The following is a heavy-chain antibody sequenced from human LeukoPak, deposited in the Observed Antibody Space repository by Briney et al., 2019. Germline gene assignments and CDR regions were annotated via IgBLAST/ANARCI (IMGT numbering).Heavy chain of an antibody. CDR1: GFSFSSYG. J-gene: IGHJ4*02. Sequence: WGSLRLSCAASGFSFSSYGMHWVRQAPGKGLEWVAVIWYDGSKKYYADSVKGRFIISRDNSRNTLYLQMNSLRAEDTAVYYCAKLTTSWGQGTLVTVSS. V-gene: IGHV3-33*06. CDR2: IWYDGSKK. CDR3: AKLTTS. D-gene: IGHD4-11*01.